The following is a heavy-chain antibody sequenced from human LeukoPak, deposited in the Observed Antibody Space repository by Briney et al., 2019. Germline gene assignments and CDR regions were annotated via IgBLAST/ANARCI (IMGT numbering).Heavy chain of an antibody. CDR2: ITGTGGST. CDR1: GFTFTSYV. CDR3: AKQRQWLVRDFDY. Sequence: GGSLRLSCAASGFTFTSYVMNWVRQVPGKGLEWVSGITGTGGSTYYADSVKGRFTISRDNSKNTLYLQMNSLRAEDTAVYYCAKQRQWLVRDFDYWGQGTLVTVSS. D-gene: IGHD6-19*01. V-gene: IGHV3-23*01. J-gene: IGHJ4*02.